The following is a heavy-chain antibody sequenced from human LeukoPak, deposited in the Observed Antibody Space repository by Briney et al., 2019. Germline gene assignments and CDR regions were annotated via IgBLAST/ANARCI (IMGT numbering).Heavy chain of an antibody. D-gene: IGHD4-23*01. J-gene: IGHJ4*02. Sequence: SETLSLTCTVSGGSISSYYWSWIRQPPGKGLEWIGYIYYSGSTKYNPSLKSRVTISVDTSKNQFSLRLSSMTAADTAVYYCARYGLGGWELDYWGQGTLVTVSS. CDR3: ARYGLGGWELDY. CDR2: IYYSGST. CDR1: GGSISSYY. V-gene: IGHV4-59*01.